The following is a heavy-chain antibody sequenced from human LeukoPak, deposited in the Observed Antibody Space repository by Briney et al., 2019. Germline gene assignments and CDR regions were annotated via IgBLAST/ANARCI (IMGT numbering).Heavy chain of an antibody. CDR2: ISGSDGGT. J-gene: IGHJ4*02. D-gene: IGHD3-10*01. V-gene: IGHV3-23*01. CDR3: ARAFYYYGSGSYPPLGY. CDR1: GFTFSSYA. Sequence: GGSLRLSCAASGFTFSSYAMTWVRQAPGKGLEWVSAISGSDGGTYYADSVKGRFTISRDNSKNTLYLQMNSLRAEDTAVYYCARAFYYYGSGSYPPLGYWGQGTLVTVSS.